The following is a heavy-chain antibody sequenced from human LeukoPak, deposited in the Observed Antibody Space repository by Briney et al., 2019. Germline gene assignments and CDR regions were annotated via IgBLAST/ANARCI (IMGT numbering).Heavy chain of an antibody. Sequence: GRSLRLSCAASGFTFSSYGMHWVRQAPGKGLEWVAVISYDGSNKYYADSVKGRFTISRDNAKNSLYLQMNSLRAEDTAVYYCARLYCSGGSCYSITAFDYWGQGTLVTVSS. D-gene: IGHD2-15*01. J-gene: IGHJ4*02. CDR1: GFTFSSYG. V-gene: IGHV3-30*03. CDR2: ISYDGSNK. CDR3: ARLYCSGGSCYSITAFDY.